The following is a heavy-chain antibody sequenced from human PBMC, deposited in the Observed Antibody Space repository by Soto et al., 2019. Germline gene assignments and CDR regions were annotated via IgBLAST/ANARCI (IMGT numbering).Heavy chain of an antibody. Sequence: PGGSLRLSCAASGFTFSSYAMSWVRQAPGKGLEWVSVISGSGGSTYYADSVKGRFTISRDNSKNTLYLQMNSLRAEDTAVYYCATSPLNSYYVWGRPGTFDYWGQGTLVTVSS. CDR1: GFTFSSYA. CDR2: ISGSGGST. J-gene: IGHJ4*02. D-gene: IGHD3-16*01. V-gene: IGHV3-23*01. CDR3: ATSPLNSYYVWGRPGTFDY.